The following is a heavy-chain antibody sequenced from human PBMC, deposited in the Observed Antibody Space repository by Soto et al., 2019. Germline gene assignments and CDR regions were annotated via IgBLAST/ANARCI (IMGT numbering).Heavy chain of an antibody. CDR3: AREDIVVVPAAAHPFDP. Sequence: QVQLVQSGAEVKKPGSSVKVSCKASGGTFSSYTISWVRQAPGQGLEWMGRIIPILGIANYAQKFQGRVTLTAGKSASTAYMALRSLRSEGTAVYYCAREDIVVVPAAAHPFDPWGQGTLVTVSS. CDR1: GGTFSSYT. J-gene: IGHJ5*02. V-gene: IGHV1-69*08. CDR2: IIPILGIA. D-gene: IGHD2-2*01.